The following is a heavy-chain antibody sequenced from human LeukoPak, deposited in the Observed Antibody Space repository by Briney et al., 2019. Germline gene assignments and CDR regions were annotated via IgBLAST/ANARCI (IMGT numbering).Heavy chain of an antibody. CDR1: GYTFTSYW. V-gene: IGHV5-51*01. CDR2: IYPGDSDT. Sequence: GESLKISCKGSGYTFTSYWIAWVRQMPGKGLEWMGLIYPGDSDTRYSPSFQGQVTISVDKSISTAYLQWSSLKASDTAMYYCARGRGSGSYYYDYWGQGTLVTVSS. CDR3: ARGRGSGSYYYDY. D-gene: IGHD3-10*01. J-gene: IGHJ4*02.